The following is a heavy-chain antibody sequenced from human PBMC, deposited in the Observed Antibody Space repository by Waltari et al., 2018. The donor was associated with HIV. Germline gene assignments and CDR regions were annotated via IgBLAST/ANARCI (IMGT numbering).Heavy chain of an antibody. CDR2: IYYSGST. CDR1: GGSISNYF. Sequence: QVQLQESGPGQMKPSETLSLTCTVSGGSISNYFWSWIRQPPGKGLEWLGYIYYSGSTNYTPSLKRRVTISVDTSKSQFSLKLSSVTAADTAVYYCARGRGGGGSSGNWFDPWGQGTLVTVSS. D-gene: IGHD2-15*01. V-gene: IGHV4-59*01. J-gene: IGHJ5*02. CDR3: ARGRGGGGSSGNWFDP.